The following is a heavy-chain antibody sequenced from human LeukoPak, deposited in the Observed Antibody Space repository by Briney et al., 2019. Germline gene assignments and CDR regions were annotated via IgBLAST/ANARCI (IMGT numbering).Heavy chain of an antibody. Sequence: PGESLRLSCVASGFAFSTDAMHWVRQAPGKGLEWVSVISGSGGTTYYADSVKGRLIISRDNSKNTLYLQMNSLRAEDTAVYYCAKGSGESCYSRIDYWGQGTLVTVSS. CDR3: AKGSGESCYSRIDY. D-gene: IGHD2-15*01. J-gene: IGHJ4*02. CDR1: GFAFSTDA. CDR2: ISGSGGTT. V-gene: IGHV3-23*01.